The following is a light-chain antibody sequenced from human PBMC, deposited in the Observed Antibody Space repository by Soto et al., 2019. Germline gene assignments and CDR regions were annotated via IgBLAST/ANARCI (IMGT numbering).Light chain of an antibody. J-gene: IGKJ3*01. CDR3: QHYSTDSGT. CDR2: RAS. Sequence: QMAQSPSTLSASVGDRVTITCRASQSIGDWLAWFQQKPGKAPALLIYRASYLESGVPSRFSGSGSGTEFTLTISSLQPDYCSTYYCQHYSTDSGTFGPGTTVQIK. V-gene: IGKV1-5*03. CDR1: QSIGDW.